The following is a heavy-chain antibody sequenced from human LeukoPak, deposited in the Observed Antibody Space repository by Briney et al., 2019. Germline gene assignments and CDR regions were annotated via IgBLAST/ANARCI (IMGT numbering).Heavy chain of an antibody. D-gene: IGHD5-18*01. J-gene: IGHJ3*02. CDR2: ISGSGGST. V-gene: IGHV3-23*01. Sequence: GGSLRLSCAGSGCTFSSYAMSWVRRAPGKGLEWVSAISGSGGSTYYADSVKGRFTISRDNSKNTLYLQMNSLRAEDTAVYYCAKRLYSWVDAFDIWGQGTMVTVSS. CDR1: GCTFSSYA. CDR3: AKRLYSWVDAFDI.